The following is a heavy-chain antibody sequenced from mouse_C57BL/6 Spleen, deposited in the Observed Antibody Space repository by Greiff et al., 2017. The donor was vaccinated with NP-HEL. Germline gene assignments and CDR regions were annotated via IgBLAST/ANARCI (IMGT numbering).Heavy chain of an antibody. CDR1: GFTFSDFY. Sequence: EVQGVESGGGLVQSGRSLRLSCATSGFTFSDFYMEWVRQAPGKGLEWIAASRNKANDYTTEYSASVKGRFIVSRDTSQSILYLQMNALRAEDTAIYYCARDYYGSLAMDYWGQGTSVTVSS. CDR2: SRNKANDYTT. CDR3: ARDYYGSLAMDY. V-gene: IGHV7-1*01. J-gene: IGHJ4*01. D-gene: IGHD1-1*01.